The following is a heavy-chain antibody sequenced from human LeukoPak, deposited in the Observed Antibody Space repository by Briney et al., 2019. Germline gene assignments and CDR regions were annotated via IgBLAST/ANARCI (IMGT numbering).Heavy chain of an antibody. CDR1: GGSISSSSYY. V-gene: IGHV4-39*01. CDR3: ARLRRIAYMDV. D-gene: IGHD2/OR15-2a*01. J-gene: IGHJ6*03. CDR2: IYYSGST. Sequence: SETLSLTCTVSGGSISSSSYYWGWIRQPPGKGLEWIGSIYYSGSTYYNPSLKSRVTISVDTSKNQFSLKLSSVTAADTAVYYCARLRRIAYMDVWGKGTTVTISS.